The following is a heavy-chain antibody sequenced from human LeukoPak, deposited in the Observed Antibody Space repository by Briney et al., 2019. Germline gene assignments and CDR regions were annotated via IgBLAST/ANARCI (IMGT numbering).Heavy chain of an antibody. CDR2: ISGVGGST. V-gene: IGHV3-23*01. CDR3: AKEPSSSPYFSGGSCYFDY. CDR1: GFTFSSYA. J-gene: IGHJ4*02. D-gene: IGHD2-15*01. Sequence: GGSLRLSRAAAGFTFSSYAMGWVRQAPGRGLRWVSVISGVGGSTYYADSVKGRFTISRDNSKNTLYLQMNSLRAEDTAVYYCAKEPSSSPYFSGGSCYFDYWGQGTLVTVSS.